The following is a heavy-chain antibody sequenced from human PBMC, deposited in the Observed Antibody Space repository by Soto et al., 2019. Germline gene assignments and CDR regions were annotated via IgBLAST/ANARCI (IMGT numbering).Heavy chain of an antibody. CDR2: IDPSDSYI. V-gene: IGHV5-10-1*01. CDR1: GYSFTNYW. CDR3: ERHDCSSTRCYNFGMDV. D-gene: IGHD2-2*02. Sequence: PGESLKISCKGSGYSFTNYWISWVRQVPGKGLEWMGRIDPSDSYIKYSPSFQGHVTISADNSISTAYLQWSSLKASDTAMYYCERHDCSSTRCYNFGMDVWGQGTTVTVSS. J-gene: IGHJ6*02.